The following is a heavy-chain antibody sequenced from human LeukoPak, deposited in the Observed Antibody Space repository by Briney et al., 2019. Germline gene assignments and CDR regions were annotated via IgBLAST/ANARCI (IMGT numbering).Heavy chain of an antibody. CDR2: ISHDGNNK. CDR1: GFPFITYP. V-gene: IGHV3-30*18. J-gene: IGHJ4*02. D-gene: IGHD6-13*01. Sequence: GGPLRLSCSASGFPFITYPMYGVPQAPGRGLEGLAVISHDGNNKYYADSVKGRFTISRDNSKNTLYLQMDSLRAEDTALYNCAKADRTAASGACNFWGQGTLVTVSS. CDR3: AKADRTAASGACNF.